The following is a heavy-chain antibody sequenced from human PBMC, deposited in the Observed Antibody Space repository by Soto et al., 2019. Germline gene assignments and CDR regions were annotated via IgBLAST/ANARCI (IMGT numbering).Heavy chain of an antibody. Sequence: PSETLYLTCTVSGGSISPYYWSWIRQPPGKGLEWIGYIYYTGTTNYYPSLKSRVTMSVDTSKNQFSLKLSSVTAADTAVYYCARLGGYYQALDSWGPGTLVTVSS. D-gene: IGHD3-22*01. V-gene: IGHV4-59*08. CDR3: ARLGGYYQALDS. J-gene: IGHJ4*02. CDR2: IYYTGTT. CDR1: GGSISPYY.